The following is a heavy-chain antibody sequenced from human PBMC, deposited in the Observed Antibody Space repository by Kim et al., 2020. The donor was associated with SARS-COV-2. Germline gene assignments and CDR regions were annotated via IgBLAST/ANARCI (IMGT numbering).Heavy chain of an antibody. CDR1: GYTFTSYY. CDR2: INPSGGST. D-gene: IGHD1-1*01. Sequence: ASVKVSCKASGYTFTSYYMHWVRQAPGQGLEWMGIINPSGGSTSYAQKFQGRVTMTRDTSTSTVYMELSSLRSEDTAVYYCARERRDGYNSYYYYGMDVWGQGTTVTVSS. CDR3: ARERRDGYNSYYYYGMDV. J-gene: IGHJ6*02. V-gene: IGHV1-46*01.